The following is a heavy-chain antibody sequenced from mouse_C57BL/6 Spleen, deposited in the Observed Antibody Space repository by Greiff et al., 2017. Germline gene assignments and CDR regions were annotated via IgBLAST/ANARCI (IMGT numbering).Heavy chain of an antibody. D-gene: IGHD2-5*01. CDR2: INPNNGGT. V-gene: IGHV1-18*01. CDR1: GYTFTDYN. CDR3: ARRGYSNPFAY. J-gene: IGHJ3*01. Sequence: VQLQQSGPELVKPGASVKIPCKASGYTFTDYNMDWVKQSHGKSLEWIGDINPNNGGTIYNQKFKGKATLIVDKSSSTAYMELRSLTSEDTAVYYCARRGYSNPFAYWGQGTLVTVSA.